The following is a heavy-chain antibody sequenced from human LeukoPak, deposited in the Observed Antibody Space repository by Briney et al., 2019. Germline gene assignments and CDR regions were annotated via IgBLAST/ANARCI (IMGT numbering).Heavy chain of an antibody. CDR2: IYTSGST. CDR3: ARAGGIWFGELLAGYYFDY. D-gene: IGHD3-10*01. V-gene: IGHV4-4*07. CDR1: GGSISSYY. J-gene: IGHJ4*02. Sequence: KPSETLSLTCTVSGGSISSYYWSWIRQPAGKGLEWIGRIYTSGSTNYNPSLKSRVTMSVDMSKNQFSLKLSSVTAADTAVYYCARAGGIWFGELLAGYYFDYWGQGTLVTVSS.